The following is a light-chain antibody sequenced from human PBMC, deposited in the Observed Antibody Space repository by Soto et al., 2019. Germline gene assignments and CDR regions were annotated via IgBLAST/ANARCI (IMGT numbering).Light chain of an antibody. J-gene: IGKJ5*01. Sequence: DFQMTQSPSSLSASVGDRVTITCQASQNINNYLNWYQQKPGRAPKLLIYDASNLEAGVPSRFRGSGSWTDFTFTISRLPPDDIATYYCQQYENLPTFGQGTRLEIK. CDR2: DAS. V-gene: IGKV1-33*01. CDR1: QNINNY. CDR3: QQYENLPT.